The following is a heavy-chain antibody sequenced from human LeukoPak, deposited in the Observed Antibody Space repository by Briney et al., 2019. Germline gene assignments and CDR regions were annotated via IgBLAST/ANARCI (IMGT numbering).Heavy chain of an antibody. CDR2: FDPEDGET. CDR3: ARDAYYGSGSYPSDY. V-gene: IGHV1-24*01. D-gene: IGHD3-10*01. CDR1: GYTLTELS. Sequence: GASVTVSCKVSGYTLTELSMHWVRQAPGKGLEWMGGFDPEDGETIYAQKFQGRVTMTEDTSTDTAYMELSSLRSEDTAVYYCARDAYYGSGSYPSDYWGQGTLVTVSS. J-gene: IGHJ4*02.